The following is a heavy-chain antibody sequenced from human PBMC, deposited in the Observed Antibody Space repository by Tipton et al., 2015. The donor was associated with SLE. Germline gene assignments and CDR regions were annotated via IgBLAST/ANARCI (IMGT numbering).Heavy chain of an antibody. D-gene: IGHD3-22*01. J-gene: IGHJ4*02. CDR1: GGSISSHY. Sequence: TLSLTCTVSGGSISSHYWSWIRQPPGKGLEWIGYIYYSGSTNYNPSLKSRVTISVDTSQNQFSLKLSSVTAADTAVYYCARDRWNYYDSSGYYGAIDYWGQGTLVTVSS. V-gene: IGHV4-59*11. CDR2: IYYSGST. CDR3: ARDRWNYYDSSGYYGAIDY.